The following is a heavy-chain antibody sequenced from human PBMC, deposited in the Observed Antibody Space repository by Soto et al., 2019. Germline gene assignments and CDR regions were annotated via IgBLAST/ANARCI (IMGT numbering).Heavy chain of an antibody. CDR1: GGSISGGGYY. V-gene: IGHV4-61*08. J-gene: IGHJ6*02. CDR2: IYYSGST. D-gene: IGHD6-13*01. Sequence: PSETLSLTCTVSGGSISGGGYYWSWIRQHPGKGLEWIGYIYYSGSTNYNPSLKSRVTISVDTSKNQFSLELSSVTAADTAVYYCARITQGSSWTVRYGMDVWGQGTTVTVSS. CDR3: ARITQGSSWTVRYGMDV.